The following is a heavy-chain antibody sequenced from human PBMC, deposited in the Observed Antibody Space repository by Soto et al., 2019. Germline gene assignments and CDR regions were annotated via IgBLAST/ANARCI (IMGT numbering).Heavy chain of an antibody. V-gene: IGHV3-15*07. CDR3: TADSPLTMGLAGFDF. Sequence: EVQLVEAGGGLVKPGGSLRLSCAASGFTLSDAWLNWVRQAPEKGLEWVGRIKSRADGGTTDFAAPVRGRFAISRDESQIMVFLEFNSLPVEDTAVYFCTADSPLTMGLAGFDFWGPGPLVTVS. CDR2: IKSRADGGTT. J-gene: IGHJ4*01. CDR1: GFTLSDAW. D-gene: IGHD3-9*01.